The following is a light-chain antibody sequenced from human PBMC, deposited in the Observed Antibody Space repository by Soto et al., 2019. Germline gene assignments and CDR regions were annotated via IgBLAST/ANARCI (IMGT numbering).Light chain of an antibody. CDR2: GAS. CDR3: QQYGSSPLT. V-gene: IGKV3-20*01. J-gene: IGKJ3*01. CDR1: QSVSSSY. Sequence: IVLTQSPDTLSLSPGERATLSCRASQSVSSSYLAWYQQKPGQAPRLLIYGASSRATGIPDRFSGSGPGTDFTLTISRLEPEDFAVYYCQQYGSSPLTFGPGTKVDIK.